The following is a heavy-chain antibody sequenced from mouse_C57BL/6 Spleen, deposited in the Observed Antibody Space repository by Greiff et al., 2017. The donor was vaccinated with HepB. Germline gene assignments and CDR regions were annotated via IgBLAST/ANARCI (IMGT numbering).Heavy chain of an antibody. Sequence: VQLQQSGAELVKPGASVKISCKASGYAFSSYWMNWVKQRPGKGLEWIGQIYPGDGDTNYNGKFKGKATLTADKSSSTAYMQLSSLTSEDSAVYFCARRSYDYDKDYAMDYWGQGTSVTVSS. V-gene: IGHV1-80*01. CDR1: GYAFSSYW. D-gene: IGHD2-4*01. CDR2: IYPGDGDT. CDR3: ARRSYDYDKDYAMDY. J-gene: IGHJ4*01.